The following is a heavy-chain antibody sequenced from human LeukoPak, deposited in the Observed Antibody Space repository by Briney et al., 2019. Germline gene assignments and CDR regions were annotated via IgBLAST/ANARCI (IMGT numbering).Heavy chain of an antibody. V-gene: IGHV3-11*01. CDR1: GFTFSDYY. CDR2: ISSSGSTI. Sequence: GGSLRLSCAASGFTFSDYYMSWIRQAPGRGLEWVSYISSSGSTIYYADSVKGRFTISRDNAKNSLYLQMNSLRAEDTAVYYRARAHFWDYYYGMDVWGQGTTVTVSS. D-gene: IGHD3-16*01. CDR3: ARAHFWDYYYGMDV. J-gene: IGHJ6*02.